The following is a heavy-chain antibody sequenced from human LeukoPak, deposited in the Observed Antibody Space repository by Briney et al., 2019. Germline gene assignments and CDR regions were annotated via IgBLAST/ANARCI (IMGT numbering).Heavy chain of an antibody. CDR1: GFTFSSNW. CDR3: ARGGSRYDN. CDR2: IKQEGSEK. J-gene: IGHJ4*02. V-gene: IGHV3-7*01. Sequence: GGSLRLSCAASGFTFSSNWMSWVRQAPGKGLEWVANIKQEGSEKYYVDSVKGRFSISRDNAKNSLYLQMNSLRAEDTTVYYCARGGSRYDNWGQGTLVTVSS. D-gene: IGHD3-22*01.